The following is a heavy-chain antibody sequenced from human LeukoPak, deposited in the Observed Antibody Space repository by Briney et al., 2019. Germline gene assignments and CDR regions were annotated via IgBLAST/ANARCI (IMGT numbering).Heavy chain of an antibody. V-gene: IGHV3-49*03. CDR1: GFTFGDYP. CDR3: TRPGIWFGELLTFDY. CDR2: IRSKAYGGTT. J-gene: IGHJ4*02. D-gene: IGHD3-10*01. Sequence: GVLRLSRTASGFTFGDYPMNWFRQAPGKGLEWVGFIRSKAYGGTTEYAVSVKGRFTISRDDSKSIAYLQMNSLKTEDTAVYYCTRPGIWFGELLTFDYWGQGTLVTVSS.